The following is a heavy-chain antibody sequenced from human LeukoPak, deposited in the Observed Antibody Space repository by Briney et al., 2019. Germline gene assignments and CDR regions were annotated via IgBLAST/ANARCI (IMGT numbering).Heavy chain of an antibody. CDR1: GNYW. J-gene: IGHJ4*02. V-gene: IGHV3-74*03. CDR3: ARGAPYYYDTGIDY. Sequence: PGGSLRLSCAASGNYWMHWVRQAPGKGLVWVSHINSDESSTTYADSVRGRFTISRDNAKNTLYLQMNSLRAEDTAVYYCARGAPYYYDTGIDYWGQGTLVTVSS. D-gene: IGHD3-22*01. CDR2: INSDESST.